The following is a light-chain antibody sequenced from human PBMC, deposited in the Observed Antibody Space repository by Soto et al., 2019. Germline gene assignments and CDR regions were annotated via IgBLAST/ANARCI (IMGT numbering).Light chain of an antibody. J-gene: IGLJ2*01. CDR3: SSYVASNNIGV. Sequence: QSVLTQPPSASGSPGQSVTISCIGTSSDVGGYNYVSWYQQHPGKAPKLMIYEVSKRPSGVPDRFSGSKSGNTASLTVSGLHAEDEADYYCSSYVASNNIGVFGGGTKLTVL. V-gene: IGLV2-8*01. CDR1: SSDVGGYNY. CDR2: EVS.